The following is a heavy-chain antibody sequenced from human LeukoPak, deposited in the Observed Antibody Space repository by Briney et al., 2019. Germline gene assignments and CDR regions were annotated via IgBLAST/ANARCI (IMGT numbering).Heavy chain of an antibody. CDR1: GGSISSGDYY. Sequence: SQTLSLTCTVSGGSISSGDYYWSWIRQTPGKGLEWIGYIYYSGSTYYNPSLKSRVTISVDTFKNQFSLKLSSVTAADTAVYYCASMPYDFWSGYGYYYMDVWGKGTTVTVSS. V-gene: IGHV4-30-4*08. CDR2: IYYSGST. J-gene: IGHJ6*03. D-gene: IGHD3-3*01. CDR3: ASMPYDFWSGYGYYYMDV.